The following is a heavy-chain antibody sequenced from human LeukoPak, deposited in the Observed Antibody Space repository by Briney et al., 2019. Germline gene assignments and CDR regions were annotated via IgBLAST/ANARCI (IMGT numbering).Heavy chain of an antibody. D-gene: IGHD3-22*01. CDR3: AKDLSRGYYDSSGYSLGSLDY. V-gene: IGHV3-23*01. Sequence: GGSLRLSCAASGFTVSSNFMTWVRQAPGKGLEWVSAISGSGGSTYYADSVKGRFTISRDNSKNTLYLQMNSLRAEDTAVYYCAKDLSRGYYDSSGYSLGSLDYWGQGTLVTVSS. J-gene: IGHJ4*02. CDR1: GFTVSSNF. CDR2: ISGSGGST.